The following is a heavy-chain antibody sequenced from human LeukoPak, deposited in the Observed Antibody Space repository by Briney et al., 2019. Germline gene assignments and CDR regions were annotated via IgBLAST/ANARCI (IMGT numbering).Heavy chain of an antibody. CDR1: GGTFSSYA. J-gene: IGHJ3*02. D-gene: IGHD3-10*01. CDR3: ARERGITMVRGVIGDAFDI. CDR2: NIPIFGTA. Sequence: ASVKVSCKASGGTFSSYAISWVRQAPGQGLEWMGGNIPIFGTANYAQKFQGRVTITADESTSTAYMELSSLRSEDTAVYYCARERGITMVRGVIGDAFDIWGQGTMVTVSS. V-gene: IGHV1-69*13.